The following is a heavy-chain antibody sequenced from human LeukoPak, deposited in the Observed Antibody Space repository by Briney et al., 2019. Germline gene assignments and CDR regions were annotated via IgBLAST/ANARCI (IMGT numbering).Heavy chain of an antibody. Sequence: ASVKVSCKASGYTFTGYYMHWVRQAPGQGLEWMGWINPNSGGTNYAQKFQGWVTVTRDTSISTAYMELSRLRSDDTAVYYCARGVRYFDWWEGGDFDYWGQGTLVTVSS. D-gene: IGHD3-9*01. CDR1: GYTFTGYY. CDR3: ARGVRYFDWWEGGDFDY. CDR2: INPNSGGT. J-gene: IGHJ4*02. V-gene: IGHV1-2*04.